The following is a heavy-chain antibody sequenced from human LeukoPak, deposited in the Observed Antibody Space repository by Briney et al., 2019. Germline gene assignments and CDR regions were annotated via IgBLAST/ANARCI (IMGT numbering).Heavy chain of an antibody. CDR3: ARRSDTSMGFFDY. CDR1: GGSISSYY. Sequence: PSETLSLTCTVSGGSISSYYWSWIRQPPGKGLEWIGYIYYSGSTNYNPSLESRVTISVDASKNQFSLRLSSVTAADTAVYYCARRSDTSMGFFDYWGQGTPVTVSS. V-gene: IGHV4-59*08. CDR2: IYYSGST. J-gene: IGHJ4*02. D-gene: IGHD5-18*01.